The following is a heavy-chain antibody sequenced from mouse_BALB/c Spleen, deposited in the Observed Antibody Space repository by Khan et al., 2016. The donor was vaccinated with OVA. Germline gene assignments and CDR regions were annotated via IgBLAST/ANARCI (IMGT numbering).Heavy chain of an antibody. CDR1: GFSLSRYN. CDR3: ARAYYRYDGYYAVEY. D-gene: IGHD2-14*01. CDR2: IWGGGGT. V-gene: IGHV2-6-4*01. J-gene: IGHJ4*01. Sequence: QVQLKESGPGLVAPSQSLSITCTVSGFSLSRYNIHWVRQPPGKGLEWLGMIWGGGGTDYNSTLKSRLSISKDNSKSQVFLTMNSLQTYDTARYYCARAYYRYDGYYAVEYWGQGTSVTVSS.